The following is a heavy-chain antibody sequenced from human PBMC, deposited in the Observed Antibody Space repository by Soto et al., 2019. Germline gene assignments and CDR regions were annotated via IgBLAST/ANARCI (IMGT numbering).Heavy chain of an antibody. D-gene: IGHD4-4*01. J-gene: IGHJ6*02. CDR1: GFTFSSYW. CDR2: INPDGSTT. Sequence: LRLSCAASGFTFSSYWMHWVRQAPGEGLMWVSRINPDGSTTSYADSVKGRFTISRDNAKNTLYLQMNSLRVEDTAVYYCARVPTTVTTPGMDVWGQGTTVTVSS. CDR3: ARVPTTVTTPGMDV. V-gene: IGHV3-74*01.